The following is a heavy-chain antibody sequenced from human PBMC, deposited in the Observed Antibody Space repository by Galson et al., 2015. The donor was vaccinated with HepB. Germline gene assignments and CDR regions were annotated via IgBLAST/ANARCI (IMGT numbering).Heavy chain of an antibody. CDR3: AKAPFHSAYRDFYFEN. Sequence: SLRLSCAASGFVFRGYAMTWVRQAPGKGLQWVSTISGSGDTTYYADAVKGRFTISRDNARNTLYVQMSSLRAEDTAMYYCAKAPFHSAYRDFYFENWGLGTLVTGSS. J-gene: IGHJ4*02. CDR2: ISGSGDTT. V-gene: IGHV3-23*01. CDR1: GFVFRGYA. D-gene: IGHD2-21*02.